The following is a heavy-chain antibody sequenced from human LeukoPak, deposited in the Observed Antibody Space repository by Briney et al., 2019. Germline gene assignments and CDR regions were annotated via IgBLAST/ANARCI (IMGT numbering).Heavy chain of an antibody. J-gene: IGHJ4*02. CDR2: ISYDGSNK. Sequence: PGRSLRLSCAASGFTFSSYGMHWVRQAPGKGLEWVAVISYDGSNKYYADSVKGRFTISRDNSKNTLYLQMNSLRAEDTAVYYCAKAIAAAGLDYWGQGILVTVSS. CDR3: AKAIAAAGLDY. CDR1: GFTFSSYG. V-gene: IGHV3-30*18. D-gene: IGHD6-13*01.